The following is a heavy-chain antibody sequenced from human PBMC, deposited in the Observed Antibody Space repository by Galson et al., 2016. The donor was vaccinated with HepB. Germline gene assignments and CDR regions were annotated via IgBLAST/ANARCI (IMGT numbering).Heavy chain of an antibody. J-gene: IGHJ3*02. D-gene: IGHD3-22*01. V-gene: IGHV1-3*01. CDR3: ARVDYDISGHSYGHSFDK. CDR1: GYTFTTYA. Sequence: SVKVSCKASGYTFTTYALHWVRQAPGQRLEWMGWINSDNGNAKYSPRFQGRVTITRDTSASTAYMELSSLRSEDTAVYYCARVDYDISGHSYGHSFDKWGQGTMVTVSS. CDR2: INSDNGNA.